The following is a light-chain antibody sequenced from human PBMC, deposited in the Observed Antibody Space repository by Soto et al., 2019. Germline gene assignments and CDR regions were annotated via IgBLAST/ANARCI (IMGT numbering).Light chain of an antibody. CDR3: SSYTTSSTYV. V-gene: IGLV2-14*03. J-gene: IGLJ1*01. CDR2: DVS. Sequence: QPVLTQPASVSGSPGLSITISCTGTSSDVGGYNYVSWYQQHPGKAPKLMIYDVSNRPSGVSNRFSGFKSGNTASLTISGLHAEDEADYYCSSYTTSSTYVFGTGTKVTVL. CDR1: SSDVGGYNY.